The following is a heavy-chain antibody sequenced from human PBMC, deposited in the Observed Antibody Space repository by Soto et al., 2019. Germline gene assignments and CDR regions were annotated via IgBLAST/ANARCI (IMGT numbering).Heavy chain of an antibody. Sequence: XSVKVSCKASGYTFTGYYMHWVRQAPGQGLEWMGWINPNSGGTNYAQKFQGWVTMTRDTSISTAYMELSRLRSDDTAVYYCARAYDFWSGYSQYNWFDPWGQGTLVTSPQ. CDR3: ARAYDFWSGYSQYNWFDP. J-gene: IGHJ5*02. CDR2: INPNSGGT. D-gene: IGHD3-3*01. CDR1: GYTFTGYY. V-gene: IGHV1-2*04.